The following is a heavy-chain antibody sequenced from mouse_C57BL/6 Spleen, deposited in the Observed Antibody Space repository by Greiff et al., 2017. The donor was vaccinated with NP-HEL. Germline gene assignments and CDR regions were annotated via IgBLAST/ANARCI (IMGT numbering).Heavy chain of an antibody. J-gene: IGHJ3*01. Sequence: EVMLVESGGGLVKPGGSLKLSCAASGFTFSSYAMSWVRQTPEKRLEWVATISDGGSYTYYPDNVKGRFTISRDNAKNNLYLQMSHLKSEDTAMYYCASSNGYDGFAYWGQGTLVTVSA. V-gene: IGHV5-4*03. CDR2: ISDGGSYT. D-gene: IGHD2-2*01. CDR3: ASSNGYDGFAY. CDR1: GFTFSSYA.